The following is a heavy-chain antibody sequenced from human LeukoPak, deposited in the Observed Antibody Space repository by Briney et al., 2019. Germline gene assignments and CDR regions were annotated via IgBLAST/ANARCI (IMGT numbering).Heavy chain of an antibody. CDR3: ASAGYRQLGTFDY. D-gene: IGHD6-13*01. V-gene: IGHV3-30*04. J-gene: IGHJ4*02. CDR1: GFTFSSYA. CDR2: ISYDGSNK. Sequence: GGSLRLPCAASGFTFSSYAMHWVRQAPGKGLEWVAVISYDGSNKYYADSVKGRFTISRDNSKNTLYLQMNSLRAEDTAVYYCASAGYRQLGTFDYWGQGTLVTVSP.